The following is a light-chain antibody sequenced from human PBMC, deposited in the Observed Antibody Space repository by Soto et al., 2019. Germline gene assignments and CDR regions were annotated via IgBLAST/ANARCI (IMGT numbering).Light chain of an antibody. Sequence: IQLTQSPSTLSASVGDRVTITCRASQTISSWLAWYQQKPGKAPKLLINKASSLESGVPSRFSGSASRTEFTLTISSLQPDDFATYYCQHFNSYPWTFGQGTKVDIK. V-gene: IGKV1-5*03. CDR3: QHFNSYPWT. J-gene: IGKJ1*01. CDR2: KAS. CDR1: QTISSW.